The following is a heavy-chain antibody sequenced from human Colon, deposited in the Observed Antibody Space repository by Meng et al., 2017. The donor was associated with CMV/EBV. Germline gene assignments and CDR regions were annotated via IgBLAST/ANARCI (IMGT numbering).Heavy chain of an antibody. V-gene: IGHV3-23*03. CDR1: NGSFSAYY. D-gene: IGHD3-10*01. CDR2: IYAGGRST. Sequence: ETLSLTCAVYNGSFSAYYWSWVRQAPGKGLEWVSVIYAGGRSTYLADSVKGRFIISRDDSKNTLYMEMNSLRAEDTAVYYCAKGSSEFLYYGMDVWGQGTTVTVSS. CDR3: AKGSSEFLYYGMDV. J-gene: IGHJ6*02.